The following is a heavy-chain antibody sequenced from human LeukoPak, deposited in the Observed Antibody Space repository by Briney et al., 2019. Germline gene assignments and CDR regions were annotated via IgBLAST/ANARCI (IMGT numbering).Heavy chain of an antibody. D-gene: IGHD2-21*02. V-gene: IGHV3-30*02. CDR1: GFIFSSYG. Sequence: GGSLRLSCAASGFIFSSYGMHWVRQAPGKGLEWVALIRYDGNKKYYADSVKGRFTTSRDNSKNTLYLQMNSLRAEDTAVYYSSPAIIGYWGQGTLVTVSS. J-gene: IGHJ4*02. CDR2: IRYDGNKK. CDR3: SPAIIGY.